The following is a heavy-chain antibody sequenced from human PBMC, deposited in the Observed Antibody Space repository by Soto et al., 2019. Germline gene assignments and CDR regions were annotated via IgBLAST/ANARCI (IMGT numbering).Heavy chain of an antibody. CDR2: ISYDGSNK. CDR1: GLTFSSYA. J-gene: IGHJ3*02. CDR3: AREPDAFDI. Sequence: QVQLVESGGGVVQPGRSLRLSCAASGLTFSSYAMHWVRQAPGKGLEWVAVISYDGSNKYYADSVKGRFTISRDNSKNTLYLQMNSLRAEDTAVYYCAREPDAFDIWGQGTMVTVSS. V-gene: IGHV3-30-3*01.